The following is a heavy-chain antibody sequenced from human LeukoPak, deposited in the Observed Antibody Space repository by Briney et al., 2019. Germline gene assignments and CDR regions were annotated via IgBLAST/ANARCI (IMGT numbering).Heavy chain of an antibody. D-gene: IGHD1-14*01. CDR1: GFTFSNTW. V-gene: IGHV3-15*01. CDR3: TSNPERTPNYALVV. J-gene: IGHJ6*01. CDR2: IKRKSDGEPT. Sequence: GGSLSLTCASSGFTFSNTWMNWVRQAPGTGLEWVGHIKRKSDGEPTDYAAPVKGRFTISRDDSKNTLYLQLNSLQTEDTAVYYGTSNPERTPNYALVVWGQGTTVTVSS.